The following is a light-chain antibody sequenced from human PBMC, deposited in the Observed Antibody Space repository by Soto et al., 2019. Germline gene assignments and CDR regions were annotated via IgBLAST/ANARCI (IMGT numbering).Light chain of an antibody. J-gene: IGKJ2*01. CDR3: HQDGSTPLNS. CDR2: GAS. CDR1: QTVSSAY. Sequence: IVLTQSPGTLSLSPGERATLSCRTSQTVSSAYLAWYKQKPGQAPRLLIYGASSRATGIPDRFSGSGSGTDFTVSISRLKPDDSSVYDYHQDGSTPLNSLGQGTKLEIK. V-gene: IGKV3-20*01.